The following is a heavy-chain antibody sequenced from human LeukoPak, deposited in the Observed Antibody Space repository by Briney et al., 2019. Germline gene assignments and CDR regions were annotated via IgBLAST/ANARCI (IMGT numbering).Heavy chain of an antibody. J-gene: IGHJ4*02. V-gene: IGHV1-18*01. CDR1: GYTFTSYG. CDR3: ATVTMVRGVIITWPFDY. CDR2: ISAYNGNT. Sequence: ASVTVSCKASGYTFTSYGISWVRQAPGQGLEWMGWISAYNGNTNYAQKLQGRVTMTTDTSTSTAYMELSSLRSEDTAVYYCATVTMVRGVIITWPFDYWGQGTLVTVSS. D-gene: IGHD3-10*01.